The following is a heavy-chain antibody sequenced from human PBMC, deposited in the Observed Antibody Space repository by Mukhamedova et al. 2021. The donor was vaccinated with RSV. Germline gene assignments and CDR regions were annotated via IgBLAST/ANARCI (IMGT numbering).Heavy chain of an antibody. Sequence: MGWMNPNSGNTGYAQKFQGRVTMTRNTSISTAYMELSSLRSEDTAVYYCARGKSSGWYAVEDYWGQGTLVTVSS. CDR2: MNPNSGNT. V-gene: IGHV1-8*01. CDR3: ARGKSSGWYAVEDY. J-gene: IGHJ4*02. D-gene: IGHD6-19*01.